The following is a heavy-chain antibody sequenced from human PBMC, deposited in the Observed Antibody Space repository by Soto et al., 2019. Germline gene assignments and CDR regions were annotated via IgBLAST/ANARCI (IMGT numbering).Heavy chain of an antibody. CDR1: GGSISISSYY. CDR3: ATPSRDXDFWSGYYKYYYYGMDV. D-gene: IGHD3-3*01. V-gene: IGHV4-39*01. J-gene: IGHJ6*02. CDR2: IYYSGST. Sequence: SETLSLTCTVSGGSISISSYYGGWIRQPPGKGLEWIGSIYYSGSTYYNPSLKSRVTISVDTSKNQFSLKLSSVTAADTAVYYCATPSRDXDFWSGYYKYYYYGMDVWGQGTTVTVSS.